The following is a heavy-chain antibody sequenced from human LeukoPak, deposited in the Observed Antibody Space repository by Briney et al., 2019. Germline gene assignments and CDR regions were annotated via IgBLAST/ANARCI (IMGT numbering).Heavy chain of an antibody. CDR2: ISGYNAIT. CDR1: GYTFSSYG. Sequence: ASVKVSCKASGYTFSSYGISWVRPAPGQGLAWMGWISGYNAITETAQKVQGRLTLTTDTSTSTAYMELRTLRSDDTAVYYCAREGAYIDWPQPSDLWGQETMVTVS. CDR3: AREGAYIDWPQPSDL. J-gene: IGHJ3*01. D-gene: IGHD3-9*01. V-gene: IGHV1-18*01.